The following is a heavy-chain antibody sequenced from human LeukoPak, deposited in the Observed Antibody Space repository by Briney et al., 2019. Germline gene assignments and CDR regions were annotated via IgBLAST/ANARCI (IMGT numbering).Heavy chain of an antibody. CDR3: ASGGDYYGSGSLFDP. CDR2: INPSGGST. D-gene: IGHD3-10*01. CDR1: GYTFTSYY. Sequence: ASVKVSCKASGYTFTSYYMHWVRQAPGQGLEWMGIINPSGGSTSYAQKFQGRVTMTRDTSTSTVYMERSSLRSEDTAVYYCASGGDYYGSGSLFDPWGQGTLVTVSS. V-gene: IGHV1-46*01. J-gene: IGHJ5*02.